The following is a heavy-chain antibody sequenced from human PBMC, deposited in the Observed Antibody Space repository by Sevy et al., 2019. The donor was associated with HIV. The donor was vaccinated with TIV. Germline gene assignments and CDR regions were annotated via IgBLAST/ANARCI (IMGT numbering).Heavy chain of an antibody. D-gene: IGHD2-21*02. CDR2: IKQDGSEK. CDR3: ASIGNCGGDCYIFDY. V-gene: IGHV3-7*01. J-gene: IGHJ4*02. CDR1: GFTFSSYW. Sequence: GESLKISCAASGFTFSSYWMSWVRQAPGKGLEWVANIKQDGSEKYYVDSVKGRFTISRDNAKNSLYLQMNSLRAEDTAVYYCASIGNCGGDCYIFDYWGQGTLVTVSS.